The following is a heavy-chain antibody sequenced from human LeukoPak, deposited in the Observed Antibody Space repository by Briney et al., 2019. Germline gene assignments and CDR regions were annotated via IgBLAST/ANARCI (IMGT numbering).Heavy chain of an antibody. J-gene: IGHJ4*02. CDR3: ARHRPYSSGWRHFDY. V-gene: IGHV5-51*01. CDR2: IYPGDSDT. CDR1: GYTFSSYW. Sequence: GESLKISCKGSGYTFSSYWIGWVRQMPGKGLEWMGIIYPGDSDTRYSPSFQGQVTISADKSISTAYLQWSSLTASDTAMYYCARHRPYSSGWRHFDYWGQGTLVTVSS. D-gene: IGHD6-19*01.